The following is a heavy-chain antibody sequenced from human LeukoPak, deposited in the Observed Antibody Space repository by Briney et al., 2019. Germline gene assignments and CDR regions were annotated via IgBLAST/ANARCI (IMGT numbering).Heavy chain of an antibody. D-gene: IGHD1-26*01. CDR2: INPNSGGT. Sequence: ASVKVSCKASGYTFTGYYMHWVRQAPGQGLEWMGWINPNSGGTNYAQKFQGRVTMTRDTSISTAYMELRSLRSDDTAVYYCASTSLSGSYPSTGDAFDIWGQGTMVTVSS. V-gene: IGHV1-2*02. J-gene: IGHJ3*02. CDR1: GYTFTGYY. CDR3: ASTSLSGSYPSTGDAFDI.